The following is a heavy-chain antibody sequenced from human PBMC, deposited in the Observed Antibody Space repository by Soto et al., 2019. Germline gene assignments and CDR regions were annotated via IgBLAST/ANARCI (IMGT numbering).Heavy chain of an antibody. Sequence: QVQLVQSGAEVKRSGASVRISCKASGYTFNRHDINWVRQATGQGPEWIGWMNPNSGNTGYAQKFPGRVTMTRDSSITTAYKDLSSLTSEDTAIYYCAREGLYGSIQDNTFDSWGQGTMVSVSS. CDR3: AREGLYGSIQDNTFDS. CDR1: GYTFNRHD. J-gene: IGHJ3*02. D-gene: IGHD6-19*01. V-gene: IGHV1-8*01. CDR2: MNPNSGNT.